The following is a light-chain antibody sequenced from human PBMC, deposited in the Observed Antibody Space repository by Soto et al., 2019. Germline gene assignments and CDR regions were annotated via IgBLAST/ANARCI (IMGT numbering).Light chain of an antibody. Sequence: EIVLTQSPCTLSFSPWERSTLSFMASQSVSSSYLAWYQQKPGQAPRLFIYGTSNRATGIPARFSGSGSGADFTLTISSLEPEDFALYYCQQHINWPLTFGGGTKVDIK. CDR2: GTS. J-gene: IGKJ4*01. V-gene: IGKV3D-20*02. CDR3: QQHINWPLT. CDR1: QSVSSSY.